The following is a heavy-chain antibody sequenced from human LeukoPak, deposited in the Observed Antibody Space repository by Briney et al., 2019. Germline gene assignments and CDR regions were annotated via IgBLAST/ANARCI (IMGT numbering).Heavy chain of an antibody. CDR3: ARGAGRDPSPAAIDY. CDR2: IIPIFGTA. J-gene: IGHJ4*02. V-gene: IGHV1-69*06. CDR1: GGTFSSYA. Sequence: ASVKLSCKASGGTFSSYAISWVLQAPGQGLEWMGGIIPIFGTANYAQKFQGRVTITADKSTSTAYMELSSLRSEDTAVYYCARGAGRDPSPAAIDYWGQGTLVTVSS. D-gene: IGHD2-2*01.